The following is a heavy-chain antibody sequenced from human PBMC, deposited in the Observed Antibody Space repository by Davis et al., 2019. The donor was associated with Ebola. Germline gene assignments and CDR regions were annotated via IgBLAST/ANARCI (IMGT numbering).Heavy chain of an antibody. CDR1: GGSFSGYY. Sequence: GSLRLSCAVYGGSFSGYYWSWIRQPPGKGLEWIGEINHSGSTNYNPSLKSRVTISVDTSKNQFSLKLSSVTAADTAVYYCARGPGGNWAAAGLYYYYGMDVWGQGTTVTVSS. CDR3: ARGPGGNWAAAGLYYYYGMDV. V-gene: IGHV4-34*01. CDR2: INHSGST. J-gene: IGHJ6*02. D-gene: IGHD6-13*01.